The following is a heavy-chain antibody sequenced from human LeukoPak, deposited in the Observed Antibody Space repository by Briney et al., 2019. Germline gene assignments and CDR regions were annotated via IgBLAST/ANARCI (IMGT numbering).Heavy chain of an antibody. CDR1: GDPLSSHY. CDR2: IYYSGST. Sequence: SETLSLTRAVSGDPLSSHYSSWIRQPPPKGLEWSGYIYYSGSTNYNTSLQSRVNISEDKSQTHFSLKLSSVTAADTAVYYCARVRLVPGVYYYGSGSLDAFDIWGQGTMVTVSS. D-gene: IGHD3-10*01. J-gene: IGHJ3*02. V-gene: IGHV4-59*11. CDR3: ARVRLVPGVYYYGSGSLDAFDI.